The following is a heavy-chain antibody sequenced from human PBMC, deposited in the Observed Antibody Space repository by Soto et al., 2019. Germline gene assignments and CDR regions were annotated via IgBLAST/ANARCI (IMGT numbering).Heavy chain of an antibody. CDR2: ISYDGRSK. Sequence: GGSLRLSCVASGLTFNRHGMHWVRQAPGKGLEWVALISYDGRSKHYLDSVKGRFTISRDNSKSTLSLQMNTLRPEDTAVYYFAQDRSVSDPFYYGMDVWGQGTTVTVSS. D-gene: IGHD6-19*01. CDR1: GLTFNRHG. CDR3: AQDRSVSDPFYYGMDV. V-gene: IGHV3-30*18. J-gene: IGHJ6*02.